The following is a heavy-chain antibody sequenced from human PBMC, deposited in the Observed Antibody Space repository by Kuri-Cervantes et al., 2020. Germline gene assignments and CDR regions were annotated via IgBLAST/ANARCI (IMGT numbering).Heavy chain of an antibody. CDR3: ARDRGHYDILTGYYAYYCYGMDV. V-gene: IGHV3-43*01. CDR2: ISWDGGST. CDR1: GFTFDDYT. Sequence: GESLKISCAASGFTFDDYTMHWVRRAPGKGLEWVSLISWDGGSTYYADSVKGRFTISRDNSKNTLYLQMNSLRAEDTAVYYCARDRGHYDILTGYYAYYCYGMDVWGQGTTVTVSS. D-gene: IGHD3-9*01. J-gene: IGHJ6*02.